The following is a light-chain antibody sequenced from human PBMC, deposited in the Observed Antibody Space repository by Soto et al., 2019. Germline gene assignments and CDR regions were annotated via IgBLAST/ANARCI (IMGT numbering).Light chain of an antibody. Sequence: DLVMTQSPLSLPVTPGEPASISCRSSQSLLHSNGYNYLDWYLQKPGQSPQLLIYLGSNRASGVHDRFSGSGLGTDFTLKISRVEAEDVGLYYCMQALQTPRLACGQGTRLEIK. CDR3: MQALQTPRLA. J-gene: IGKJ5*01. V-gene: IGKV2-28*01. CDR2: LGS. CDR1: QSLLHSNGYNY.